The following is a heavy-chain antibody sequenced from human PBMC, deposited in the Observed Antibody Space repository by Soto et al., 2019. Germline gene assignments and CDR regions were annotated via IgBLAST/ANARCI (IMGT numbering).Heavy chain of an antibody. Sequence: GGSLRLSCAASGFTFDDYAMHWVRQAPGKGLEWVSAISGSSGSTYYADSVKGRFTISRDNSKNTLYLQMNSLRAEDTAVYYCASGGPEDDAFDIWGQGTMVTVSS. CDR1: GFTFDDYA. V-gene: IGHV3-23*01. D-gene: IGHD3-16*01. CDR3: ASGGPEDDAFDI. J-gene: IGHJ3*02. CDR2: ISGSSGST.